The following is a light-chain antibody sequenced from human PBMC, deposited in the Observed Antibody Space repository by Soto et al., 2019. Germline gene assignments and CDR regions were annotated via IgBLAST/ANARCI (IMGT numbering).Light chain of an antibody. J-gene: IGKJ2*01. CDR2: WAS. CDR3: QQSYSSPFT. V-gene: IGKV4-1*01. CDR1: QSVLYSSNNKNY. Sequence: DIVMTQSPDSLAVSLGERATFNCKSSQSVLYSSNNKNYLAWYQQKLGQPPKLLIYWASTRESGVPDRFSGSGSGTDYTLTISSLQAEDVAVYYCQQSYSSPFTFGQGTKLEIK.